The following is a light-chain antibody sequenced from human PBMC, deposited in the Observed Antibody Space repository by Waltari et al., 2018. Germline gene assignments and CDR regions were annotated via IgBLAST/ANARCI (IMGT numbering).Light chain of an antibody. CDR1: TSDFGNYNF. CDR3: CSYAGSTTLVR. Sequence: QSALTQPASVSGSPGQSITISCTGTTSDFGNYNFVSSYQQHPDKAPKLIIYEATKRPAWVSSRFSGSTAADTACLTISWLQAEDEADYYCCSYAGSTTLVRFGGGTKLSVL. J-gene: IGLJ2*01. CDR2: EAT. V-gene: IGLV2-23*01.